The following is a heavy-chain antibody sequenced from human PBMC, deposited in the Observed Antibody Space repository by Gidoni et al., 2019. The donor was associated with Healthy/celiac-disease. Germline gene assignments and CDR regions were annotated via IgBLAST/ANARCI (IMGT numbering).Heavy chain of an antibody. CDR2: IRSKANSYAT. V-gene: IGHV3-73*02. Sequence: EVQLVESGGGLVQPGGSLKLSCAASGFTFSGSAMHWVRQASGKGLEWVGRIRSKANSYATAYAASVKGRFTISRDDSKNTAYLQMNSLKTEDTAVYYCTRNRNWNDDAFDIWGQGTMVTVSS. D-gene: IGHD1-1*01. CDR3: TRNRNWNDDAFDI. J-gene: IGHJ3*02. CDR1: GFTFSGSA.